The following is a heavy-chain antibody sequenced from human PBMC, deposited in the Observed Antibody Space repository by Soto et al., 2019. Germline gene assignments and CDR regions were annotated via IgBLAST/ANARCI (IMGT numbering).Heavy chain of an antibody. CDR3: ARGTPSGQTAMVRSYFDY. D-gene: IGHD5-18*01. CDR2: IFGDGST. J-gene: IGHJ4*02. CDR1: GFTVSTNY. V-gene: IGHV3-53*01. Sequence: GGSLRLSCAASGFTVSTNYLNWVRQAPGKGLGWVSVIFGDGSTYYADSVKGRFTISRDKSKNTVYLQMNSLRAEDTAVYYSARGTPSGQTAMVRSYFDYWGQGTLVTVYS.